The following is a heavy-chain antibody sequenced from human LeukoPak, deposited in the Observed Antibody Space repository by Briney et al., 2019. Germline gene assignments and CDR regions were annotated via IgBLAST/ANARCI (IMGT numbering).Heavy chain of an antibody. J-gene: IGHJ4*02. V-gene: IGHV3-74*01. D-gene: IGHD4-17*01. CDR1: GFTFSNYW. Sequence: GGSLRLSCAPSGFTFSNYWMHWVRQAPGKGLVWVSRINSDGSSTTSADSVKGRFTISRDNAKNTLYLQMNSLRAEDTAVYYCAKGGATVIDYWGQGTLVTVSS. CDR3: AKGGATVIDY. CDR2: INSDGSST.